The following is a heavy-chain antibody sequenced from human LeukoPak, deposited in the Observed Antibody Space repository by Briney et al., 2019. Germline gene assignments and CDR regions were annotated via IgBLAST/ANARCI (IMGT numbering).Heavy chain of an antibody. D-gene: IGHD3-10*01. V-gene: IGHV4-34*01. J-gene: IGHJ6*02. Sequence: PSETLSLTCAVYGGSFSGYYWSWIRQPPGKGLEWIGEINHSGSTNYNPSLKSRVTISVDTSKNQFSLKLSSVTAADTAVYYCARDYGSGSYYRYYYYGMDVWGQGTTVTVSS. CDR2: INHSGST. CDR3: ARDYGSGSYYRYYYYGMDV. CDR1: GGSFSGYY.